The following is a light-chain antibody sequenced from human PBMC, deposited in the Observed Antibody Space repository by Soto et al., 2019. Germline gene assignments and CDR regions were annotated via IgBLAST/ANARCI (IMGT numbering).Light chain of an antibody. CDR3: SSYTSSSTLV. Sequence: QSVLTQPASVSGSPGQSITISCTGTSSDVGGYHYVSWYQHHPGKAPKLMIYDVTNRPSGVSNRFSGSKSGNTASLTISGLQAADEADYYCSSYTSSSTLVFGGGTKLTVL. V-gene: IGLV2-14*03. J-gene: IGLJ2*01. CDR1: SSDVGGYHY. CDR2: DVT.